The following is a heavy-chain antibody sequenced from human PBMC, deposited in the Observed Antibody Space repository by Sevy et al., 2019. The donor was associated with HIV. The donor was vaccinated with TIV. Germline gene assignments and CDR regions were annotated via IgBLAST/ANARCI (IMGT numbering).Heavy chain of an antibody. V-gene: IGHV3-48*03. Sequence: GGSLRLSCAASGFTFSSYEMNWVRQAPGKGLEWVSYISSSGSTIYYADSVKGRFTISRDNAKNSLYLQMNSLRAEDTTVYYCASSPRGYDSSGYFYYWGQGTLVTVSS. D-gene: IGHD3-22*01. CDR1: GFTFSSYE. CDR2: ISSSGSTI. J-gene: IGHJ4*02. CDR3: ASSPRGYDSSGYFYY.